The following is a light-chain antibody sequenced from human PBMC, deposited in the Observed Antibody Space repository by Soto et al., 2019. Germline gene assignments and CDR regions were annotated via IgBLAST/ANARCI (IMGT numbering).Light chain of an antibody. CDR1: QDINSW. V-gene: IGKV1-12*01. Sequence: DIQMTQSPSSVSASVGDRVTITCRASQDINSWLAWYQQKPGKAPQLLIYAASSLQSGVPSRFSGSGSGTDFTLTISSLQPEAFATYYCQQANSFPRTFGQGTPVEIK. CDR3: QQANSFPRT. J-gene: IGKJ1*01. CDR2: AAS.